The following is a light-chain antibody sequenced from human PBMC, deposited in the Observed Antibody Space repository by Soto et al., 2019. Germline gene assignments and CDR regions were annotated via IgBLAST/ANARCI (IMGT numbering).Light chain of an antibody. V-gene: IGKV3-20*01. J-gene: IGKJ4*01. CDR3: QQYGSSPRT. Sequence: EIVLTQSPGTLSLSPGERATLSCRASQSVSSSYLAWYQQKPGQAPRLLIYDASSRATGIADRFSGSGSGTDFTLIISRLEPDDFAVYYCQQYGSSPRTVGGGTKVDSK. CDR2: DAS. CDR1: QSVSSSY.